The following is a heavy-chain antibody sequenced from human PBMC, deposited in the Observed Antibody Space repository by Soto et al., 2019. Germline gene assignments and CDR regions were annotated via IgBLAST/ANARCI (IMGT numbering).Heavy chain of an antibody. V-gene: IGHV3-21*01. CDR2: ISSSSSYI. CDR3: ARDQPGYSYGYGLGY. CDR1: GFTFSSYS. J-gene: IGHJ4*02. Sequence: GGCLRHSCAASGFTFSSYSMNWVRQAPGKGLEWVSSISSSSSYIYYADSVKGRFTISRDNAKNSLYLQMNSLRAEDTAVYYCARDQPGYSYGYGLGYWGQGT. D-gene: IGHD5-18*01.